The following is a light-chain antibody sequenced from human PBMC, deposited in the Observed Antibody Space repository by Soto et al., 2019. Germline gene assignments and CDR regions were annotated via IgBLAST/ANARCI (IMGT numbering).Light chain of an antibody. V-gene: IGKV2-24*01. CDR1: QNLVYSDGNTY. CDR2: QIS. Sequence: DIVLTQTPLSSPVSLGQPASISCRSSQNLVYSDGNTYLSWLQQRPGQPPRLLLYQISNRFSGVPDRFSGSGAGTDFTLTISRVEAEDVGIYSWVQFSHFPRTFGQGTKVEIK. CDR3: VQFSHFPRT. J-gene: IGKJ1*01.